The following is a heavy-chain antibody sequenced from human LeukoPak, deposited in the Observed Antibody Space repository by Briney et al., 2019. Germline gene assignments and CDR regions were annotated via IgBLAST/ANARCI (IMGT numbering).Heavy chain of an antibody. Sequence: GGSLRLFCAASGFTFSSYSMNWVRQAPGKGLEWVSSISSSSSYIYYADSVKGRFTISRDNAKNSLYLQMNSLRAEDTAVYYCARAYDCGDYGYFQHWGQGTLVTVSS. CDR1: GFTFSSYS. D-gene: IGHD4-17*01. CDR2: ISSSSSYI. J-gene: IGHJ1*01. CDR3: ARAYDCGDYGYFQH. V-gene: IGHV3-21*01.